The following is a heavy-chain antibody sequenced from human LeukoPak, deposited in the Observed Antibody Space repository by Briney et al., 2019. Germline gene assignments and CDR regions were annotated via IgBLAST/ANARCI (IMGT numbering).Heavy chain of an antibody. CDR1: GGSISSGGYY. CDR3: ARVNYDILTGREKNRRLDY. D-gene: IGHD3-9*01. CDR2: IYYSGST. V-gene: IGHV4-31*03. J-gene: IGHJ4*02. Sequence: KPSETLSLTCTVSGGSISSGGYYWIWIRQHPGKGLEWIGYIYYSGSTYYNPSLKSRVTISVDTSKNQLSLTLSSVTAADTAVYYCARVNYDILTGREKNRRLDYWGQGTLVTVSS.